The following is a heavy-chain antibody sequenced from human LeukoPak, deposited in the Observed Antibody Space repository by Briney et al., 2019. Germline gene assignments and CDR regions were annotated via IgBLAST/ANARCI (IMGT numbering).Heavy chain of an antibody. D-gene: IGHD5-12*01. CDR3: ARAPSYDCDFDY. Sequence: SVKVPCKASGYTFTGYYMHWVRQAPGQGPEWMGGIIPIFGTANYAQKFQGRVTITADESTSTAYMELSSLRSEDTAVYYCARAPSYDCDFDYWGQGTLVTVSS. J-gene: IGHJ4*02. V-gene: IGHV1-69*13. CDR2: IIPIFGTA. CDR1: GYTFTGYY.